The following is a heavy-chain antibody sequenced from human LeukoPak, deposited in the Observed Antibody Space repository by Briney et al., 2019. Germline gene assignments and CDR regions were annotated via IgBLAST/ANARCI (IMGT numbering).Heavy chain of an antibody. V-gene: IGHV3-74*03. CDR3: XXXXXXXXXXPNYYYYYMDV. CDR2: INSDGSST. CDR1: XXTFXXYW. D-gene: IGHD2-8*01. J-gene: IGHJ6*03. Sequence: XAXSXXTFXXYWMHWVRQAPGKGLVWVSRINSDGSSTMYADSVKGRLTIYRDKAKKTLYMQMNSLRAEDTGVYYCXXXXXXXXXXPNYYYYYMDVWGKGTTVTISS.